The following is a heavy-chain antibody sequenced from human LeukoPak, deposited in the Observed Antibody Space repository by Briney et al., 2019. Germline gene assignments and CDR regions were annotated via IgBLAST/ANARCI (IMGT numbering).Heavy chain of an antibody. J-gene: IGHJ4*02. CDR1: GYTFTSYG. Sequence: ASVKVSCKASGYTFTSYGISWVRQAPGQGLEWMGWISAYNGNTNYAQKLQGRDTMTTDTSTSTAYMELRSLRSDDTAVYYCARAFQKYYYDSSGYYDIWGQGTLVTVSS. CDR3: ARAFQKYYYDSSGYYDI. D-gene: IGHD3-22*01. V-gene: IGHV1-18*01. CDR2: ISAYNGNT.